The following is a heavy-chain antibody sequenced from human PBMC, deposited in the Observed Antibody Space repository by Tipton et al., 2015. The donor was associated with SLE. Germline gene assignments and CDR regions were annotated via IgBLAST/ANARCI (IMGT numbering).Heavy chain of an antibody. D-gene: IGHD2-2*01. CDR3: ARGGGAIVVVPAASRYFDY. Sequence: TLSLTCAVYGGSFSGYYWSWIRQPPGKGLEWIGEINHSGSTNYNPSLKSQVTISVDTSKNQFSLKLSSVTAADTAVYYCARGGGAIVVVPAASRYFDYWGQGTLVTVSS. CDR2: INHSGST. J-gene: IGHJ4*02. V-gene: IGHV4-34*01. CDR1: GGSFSGYY.